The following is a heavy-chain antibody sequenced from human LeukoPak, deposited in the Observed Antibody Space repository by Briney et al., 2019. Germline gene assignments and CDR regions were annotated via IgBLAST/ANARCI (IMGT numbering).Heavy chain of an antibody. CDR1: GFTFRNYW. D-gene: IGHD3-22*01. V-gene: IGHV3-7*03. Sequence: GGSLRLSCAASGFTFRNYWMGWVRQAPGKGLEWVANTKPDGSAEYYADSVKGRFTISRDNSKNTLYLQMNSLRAEDTAVYYCAKDSGNYDSSGYYYSYYFDYWGQGTLVTVSS. CDR3: AKDSGNYDSSGYYYSYYFDY. J-gene: IGHJ4*02. CDR2: TKPDGSAE.